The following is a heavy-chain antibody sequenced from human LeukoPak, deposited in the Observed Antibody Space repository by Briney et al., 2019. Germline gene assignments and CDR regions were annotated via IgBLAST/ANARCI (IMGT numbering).Heavy chain of an antibody. V-gene: IGHV3-48*03. Sequence: SLILSCAASGFSIRSSEMNWVRQAPGKGPEWVAHINSADNVEYYTESVRGRFTMSRDNAKDLLYLQMNSLRDEDTAVYYCARDTVNGPFVISLDLWGQGVLVTVSS. CDR2: INSADNVE. CDR3: ARDTVNGPFVISLDL. D-gene: IGHD2-8*01. J-gene: IGHJ5*02. CDR1: GFSIRSSE.